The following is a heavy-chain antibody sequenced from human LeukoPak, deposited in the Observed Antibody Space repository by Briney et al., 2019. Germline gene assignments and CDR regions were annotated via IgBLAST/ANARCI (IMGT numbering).Heavy chain of an antibody. CDR3: AKESPGYCTGTSCWDS. Sequence: PGGPLRLSCAASGFTFRNYWMSWVRQAPGKGLEWVAHIKQDGSEKYYVDSVKGRFTISRDNAKNSLSLQMNSLRVADTAVYYCAKESPGYCTGTSCWDSWGQGILVTVSS. V-gene: IGHV3-7*05. D-gene: IGHD2-2*01. CDR2: IKQDGSEK. CDR1: GFTFRNYW. J-gene: IGHJ4*02.